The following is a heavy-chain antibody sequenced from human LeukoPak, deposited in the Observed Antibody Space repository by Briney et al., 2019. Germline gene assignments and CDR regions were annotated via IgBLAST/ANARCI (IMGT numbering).Heavy chain of an antibody. CDR3: ARGGEWSDYYGMDV. CDR1: GFTVSSNY. D-gene: IGHD2-8*01. CDR2: IYSGGST. Sequence: GGSLRLSCAASGFTVSSNYMSWVRQAPGKGLEWVSVIYSGGSTYYADSVKGRFTISRENAKNSLYLQMNSLRAGDTAVYYCARGGEWSDYYGMDVWGQGTTVTVSS. J-gene: IGHJ6*02. V-gene: IGHV3-53*01.